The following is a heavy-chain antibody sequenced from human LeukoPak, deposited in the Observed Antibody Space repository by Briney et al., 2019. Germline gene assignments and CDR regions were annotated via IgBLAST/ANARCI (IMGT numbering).Heavy chain of an antibody. CDR3: ARSSGYPYFDY. CDR2: IGGSSSPI. J-gene: IGHJ4*02. CDR1: GFTFSSYS. V-gene: IGHV3-48*01. Sequence: PGGSLRLSCAASGFTFSSYSMSWVRQAPGKGLEWVSYIGGSSSPIYYADSVKGRFTISRDNAKSSLYLQMNSLRAEDTAVYYCARSSGYPYFDYWGQGTLVTVSS. D-gene: IGHD3-22*01.